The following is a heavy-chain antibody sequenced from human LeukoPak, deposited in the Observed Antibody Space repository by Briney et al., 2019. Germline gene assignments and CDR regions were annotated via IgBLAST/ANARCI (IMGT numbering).Heavy chain of an antibody. D-gene: IGHD1-26*01. V-gene: IGHV4-59*01. J-gene: IGHJ4*01. Sequence: SETLSLTCSVSGGSITTYYWTWIRQPPGKGLEWIGYVHYGGSTNYNPSLKSRVTMSEGTSTNQFSLKLSSVTAADTAVYYCARGVGATHFYYWGHGTLVTVSS. CDR1: GGSITTYY. CDR3: ARGVGATHFYY. CDR2: VHYGGST.